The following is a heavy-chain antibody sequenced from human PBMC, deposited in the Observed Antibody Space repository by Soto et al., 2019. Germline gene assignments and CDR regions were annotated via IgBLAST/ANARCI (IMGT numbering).Heavy chain of an antibody. CDR2: IHSDVTT. CDR1: GFSFSINS. V-gene: IGHV3-53*01. J-gene: IGHJ5*02. D-gene: IGHD5-12*01. CDR3: ARELSGSWYNWFDP. Sequence: LRLSCSASGFSFSINSMSWVRQAPGKGLEWVSVIHSDVTTYYADSVKGRFIISRDNSKDTPYLQMNRLRAEDTAVYYCARELSGSWYNWFDPWGQGTLVTVSS.